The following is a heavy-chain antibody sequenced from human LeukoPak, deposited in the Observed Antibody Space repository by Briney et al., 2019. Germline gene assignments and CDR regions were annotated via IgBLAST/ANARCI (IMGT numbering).Heavy chain of an antibody. J-gene: IGHJ4*02. D-gene: IGHD5-18*01. V-gene: IGHV2-5*01. CDR2: IYWNDDK. CDR3: AHSRYNYGYLFDH. CDR1: GFSLSTNGVG. Sequence: ESGPTLVNPTQTLTLTCTFSGFSLSTNGVGVGWIRQPPGKALEWLALIYWNDDKRYSPSLKSRLTITKDTSKNHVVLTVTNVDPVDTATYYCAHSRYNYGYLFDHWGQGTLVTVSS.